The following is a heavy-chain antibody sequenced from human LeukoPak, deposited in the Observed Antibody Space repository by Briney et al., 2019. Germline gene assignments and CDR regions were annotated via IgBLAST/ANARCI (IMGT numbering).Heavy chain of an antibody. V-gene: IGHV1-8*01. CDR3: ARQTCTSTSCFARWFDP. D-gene: IGHD2-2*01. Sequence: AAVEVSCKASGYTFTSYDINWVRQATGQGLEWMGWMNPNSGNTGYAQKFQGRLTMTRNTSISTVYMELNSLRSEDTAVYYCARQTCTSTSCFARWFDPWGQGTLVTVSS. J-gene: IGHJ5*02. CDR2: MNPNSGNT. CDR1: GYTFTSYD.